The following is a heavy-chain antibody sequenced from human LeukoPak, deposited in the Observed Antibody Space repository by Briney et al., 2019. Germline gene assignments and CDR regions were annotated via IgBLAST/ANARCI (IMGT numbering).Heavy chain of an antibody. J-gene: IGHJ4*02. CDR1: GGSISSGNW. CDR2: IYYSGNT. Sequence: PSETLSLTCAVSGGSISSGNWWSWVRQPPGKGLERIGSIYYSGNTYYNPSLKSRVTIYVDTSRNQFSLRLSSATAADTAVYNCARAYSSSWYYFDYWGQGTLVSVSS. V-gene: IGHV4-39*01. D-gene: IGHD6-13*01. CDR3: ARAYSSSWYYFDY.